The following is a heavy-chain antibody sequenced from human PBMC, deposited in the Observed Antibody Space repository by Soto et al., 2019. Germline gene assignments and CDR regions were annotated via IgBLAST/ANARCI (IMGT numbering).Heavy chain of an antibody. J-gene: IGHJ2*01. CDR2: ISPYDDNT. CDR1: GYTFTSYG. CDR3: ARDPSYTSSRYQPWYLDL. D-gene: IGHD6-13*01. V-gene: IGHV1-18*01. Sequence: ASVKVSCTASGYTFTSYGISWVRQAPGQGLEWLGWISPYDDNTKYAQILQGRVTVSTDTSTNTAYMELRRLRSDDTAVYYCARDPSYTSSRYQPWYLDLWGRGALVTVSS.